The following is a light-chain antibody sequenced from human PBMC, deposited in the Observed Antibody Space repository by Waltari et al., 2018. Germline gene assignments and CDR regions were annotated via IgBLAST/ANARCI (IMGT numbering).Light chain of an antibody. CDR2: EVT. Sequence: QSALTQPPSASGSPGQSVTISCTGTSSDIGGYNYVSWYQQPPGKAPKLMIYEVTKRPSGVPDRCSASKSGNTASLTVSGLQTEDEADYYCSSFAGSTNWVFGGGTKLTVL. J-gene: IGLJ3*02. CDR1: SSDIGGYNY. V-gene: IGLV2-8*01. CDR3: SSFAGSTNWV.